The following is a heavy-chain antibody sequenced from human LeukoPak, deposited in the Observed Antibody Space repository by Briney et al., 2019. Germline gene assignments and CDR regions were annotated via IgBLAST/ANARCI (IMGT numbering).Heavy chain of an antibody. CDR1: GFTVSSNY. CDR2: IYSGDNT. CDR3: ARDLSRADIVVVPAAEYGMDV. V-gene: IGHV3-53*05. Sequence: GGSLRLSCAASGFTVSSNYMSWVRQAPGKGLEWVSVIYSGDNTYYADSVKGRFTVSRDNSRNTLYLQMNSLRAEDTAVYYCARDLSRADIVVVPAAEYGMDVWGQGTTVTVSS. J-gene: IGHJ6*02. D-gene: IGHD2-2*01.